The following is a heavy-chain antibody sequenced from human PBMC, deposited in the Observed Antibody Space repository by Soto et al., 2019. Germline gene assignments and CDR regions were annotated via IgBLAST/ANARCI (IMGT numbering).Heavy chain of an antibody. Sequence: ASVKVSCKASGYTFTSYYMHWVRQAPGQGLEWMGIINPSGGSTSYAQKFQGRVTMTRDTSTSTVYMELSSLRSEGTAVYYCARVRSRVSGYKYYFDYWGQGTLVTVSS. V-gene: IGHV1-46*01. CDR1: GYTFTSYY. CDR3: ARVRSRVSGYKYYFDY. J-gene: IGHJ4*02. D-gene: IGHD3-3*01. CDR2: INPSGGST.